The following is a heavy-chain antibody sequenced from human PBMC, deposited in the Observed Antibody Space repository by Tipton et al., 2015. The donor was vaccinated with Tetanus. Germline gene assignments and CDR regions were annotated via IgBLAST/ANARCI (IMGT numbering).Heavy chain of an antibody. J-gene: IGHJ5*02. CDR2: IYQTGTT. CDR3: ARDPGIASAGLWFDP. V-gene: IGHV4-30-4*01. Sequence: TLSLTCTVSGASFSSGDYYWSWIRKPPGKDLEWIGYIYQTGTTYYNPSLKGRVTISMDRSNTQFSLRLDSLTAADTAVYYCARDPGIASAGLWFDPWGQGTLVTVSS. CDR1: GASFSSGDYY. D-gene: IGHD6-13*01.